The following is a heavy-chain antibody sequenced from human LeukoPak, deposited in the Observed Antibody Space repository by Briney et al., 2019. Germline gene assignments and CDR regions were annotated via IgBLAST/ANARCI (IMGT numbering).Heavy chain of an antibody. J-gene: IGHJ1*01. CDR3: AKFTTVNMYFHH. D-gene: IGHD4-11*01. V-gene: IGHV3-23*01. Sequence: GGSLRLSSAASGFTFSSYAMSWVRQAPGKGLEWVSGISSSGGSTYYTDSVKGRFTISRDNSKNLVYLQMNSLRAEDTAVYYCAKFTTVNMYFHHWGQGTLVTVSS. CDR2: ISSSGGST. CDR1: GFTFSSYA.